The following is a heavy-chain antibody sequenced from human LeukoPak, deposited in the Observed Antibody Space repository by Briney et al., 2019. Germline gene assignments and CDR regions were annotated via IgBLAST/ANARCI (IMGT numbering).Heavy chain of an antibody. J-gene: IGHJ6*02. Sequence: GGSLRLSCAASGFSFSTYYMAWIRQAPGKGLEWVAFISSSTTSTYYADSVKGRFTVSRDNAKNSLSLQMSSLGVEDTGVYYCTSNMAANYHYFYGIDVWGRGTTVTVSS. D-gene: IGHD6-6*01. V-gene: IGHV3-11*01. CDR2: ISSSTTST. CDR3: TSNMAANYHYFYGIDV. CDR1: GFSFSTYY.